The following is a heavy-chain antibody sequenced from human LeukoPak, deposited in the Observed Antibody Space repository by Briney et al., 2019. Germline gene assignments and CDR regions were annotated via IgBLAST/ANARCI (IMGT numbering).Heavy chain of an antibody. CDR2: IKQDGSEK. Sequence: GGSLRLSCTASGFTFSSYWMSWVRQAPGKGLEWVANIKQDGSEKDYVDSVKGRFTISRDNAKNSVYLQMNSLRAEDTAVYYCAKYCGGDCYGMDVWGQGTTVTVSS. J-gene: IGHJ6*02. CDR3: AKYCGGDCYGMDV. CDR1: GFTFSSYW. D-gene: IGHD2-21*01. V-gene: IGHV3-7*01.